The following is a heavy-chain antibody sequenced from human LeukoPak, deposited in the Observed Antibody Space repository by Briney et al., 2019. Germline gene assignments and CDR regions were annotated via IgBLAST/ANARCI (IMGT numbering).Heavy chain of an antibody. V-gene: IGHV3-33*08. D-gene: IGHD3-10*01. J-gene: IGHJ4*02. Sequence: PGGSLRLSCAASGFTFSSYAMSWVRQAPGQGLEWVALIWYDGSKQYYTDSVKGRFTISRDNSKNTLYLQMNSLRVDDTAVYYCARLLGSYLDSWGQGTLVTVSS. CDR3: ARLLGSYLDS. CDR2: IWYDGSKQ. CDR1: GFTFSSYA.